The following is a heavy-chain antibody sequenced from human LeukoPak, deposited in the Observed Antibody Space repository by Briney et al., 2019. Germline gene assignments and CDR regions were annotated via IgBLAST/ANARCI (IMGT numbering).Heavy chain of an antibody. D-gene: IGHD4-17*01. J-gene: IGHJ4*02. Sequence: SQTLSLTCTVSGGSISSGSYYWSWIRQPAGKGLEWIGRIYTSGSTNYNPSLKSRVTTSVDTSKNQFSLKLSSVTAADTAVYYCARTRNTVNFDYWGQGTLVTVSS. CDR1: GGSISSGSYY. V-gene: IGHV4-61*02. CDR2: IYTSGST. CDR3: ARTRNTVNFDY.